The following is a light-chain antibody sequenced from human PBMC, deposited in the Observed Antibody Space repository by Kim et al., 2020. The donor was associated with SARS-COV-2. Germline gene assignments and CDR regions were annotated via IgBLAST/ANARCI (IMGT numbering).Light chain of an antibody. CDR1: KLGDKD. CDR2: QDS. CDR3: QAWNSSTVV. V-gene: IGLV3-1*01. Sequence: LSEEQASSITSSGDKLGDKDACWQQKKAGESPVLVIYQDSKPPSGIPERFSGCNSGNTATLIISGTQAMDEADYCCQAWNSSTVVFGGGTQLTVL. J-gene: IGLJ2*01.